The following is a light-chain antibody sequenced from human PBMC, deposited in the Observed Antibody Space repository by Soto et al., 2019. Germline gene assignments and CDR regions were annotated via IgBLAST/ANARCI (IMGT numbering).Light chain of an antibody. CDR3: QHRSNWPPVIT. Sequence: IVLTQSPANLCLSSGVIAPLSGRARKSVSGSYLAWYQPKPGQAPRLLIYGAFKRATGIPDRFSGSGSGTDFTRNISRLEAEDFAEYYGQHRSNWPPVITVGGQTKVEIK. CDR2: GAF. J-gene: IGKJ4*01. CDR1: KSVSGSY. V-gene: IGKV3D-20*02.